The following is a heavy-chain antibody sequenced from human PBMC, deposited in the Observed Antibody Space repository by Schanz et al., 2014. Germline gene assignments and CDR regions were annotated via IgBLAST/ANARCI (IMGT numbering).Heavy chain of an antibody. D-gene: IGHD2-2*01. J-gene: IGHJ5*02. CDR2: ISSSSSTI. CDR3: ARAGYDADNWFDP. V-gene: IGHV3-48*01. CDR1: GFTFSGYS. Sequence: EVQLVESGGGLVKPGGSLRLSCAASGFTFSGYSMNWVRQAPGKGLEWVAYISSSSSTINYADSVKGRFTISRDNAKNSLFLQMNSLRAEDTAVYYCARAGYDADNWFDPWGQGTLVTVSS.